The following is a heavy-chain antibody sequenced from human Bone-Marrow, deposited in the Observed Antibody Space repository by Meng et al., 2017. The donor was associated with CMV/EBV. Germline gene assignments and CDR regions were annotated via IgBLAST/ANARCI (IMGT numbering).Heavy chain of an antibody. CDR1: GFTFSDYY. J-gene: IGHJ6*02. Sequence: GESLKISCAASGFTFSDYYMSWIRQAPGKGLEWVSYISSSGSTIYYADSVKGRFTISRDNAKNTLYLQMNSLRAEDTAVYYCARDMGREYQLLSFYYYGMDVWGQGTTVTVSS. CDR3: ARDMGREYQLLSFYYYGMDV. CDR2: ISSSGSTI. V-gene: IGHV3-11*04. D-gene: IGHD2-2*01.